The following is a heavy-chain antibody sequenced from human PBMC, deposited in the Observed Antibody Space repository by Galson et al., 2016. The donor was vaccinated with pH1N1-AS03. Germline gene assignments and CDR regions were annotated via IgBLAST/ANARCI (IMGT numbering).Heavy chain of an antibody. Sequence: SLRLSCAAPGFSFSSFGMHWVRQAPGKGLEWVAVIWYDGSNKYYADSVKGRFTISRDNTKNTLYLQMNSLRVEDTAVYFGARGRGYGQYYFDYWGQGTLVTVSS. CDR3: ARGRGYGQYYFDY. CDR2: IWYDGSNK. CDR1: GFSFSSFG. D-gene: IGHD3-10*01. J-gene: IGHJ4*02. V-gene: IGHV3-33*01.